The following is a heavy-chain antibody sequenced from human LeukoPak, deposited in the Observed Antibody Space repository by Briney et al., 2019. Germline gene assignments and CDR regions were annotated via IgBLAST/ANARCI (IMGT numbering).Heavy chain of an antibody. CDR3: ARVQSTTGTTAHYYYYGMDV. CDR2: INHSGST. Sequence: ASETLSLTCAVYGGSFSGYYWSWIRQPPGKGLEWIGEINHSGSTNYNPSLKSRVTISVDTSKNQFSLKLSSVTAADTAVYYCARVQSTTGTTAHYYYYGMDVWGQGTTVTVSS. V-gene: IGHV4-34*01. D-gene: IGHD1-1*01. CDR1: GGSFSGYY. J-gene: IGHJ6*02.